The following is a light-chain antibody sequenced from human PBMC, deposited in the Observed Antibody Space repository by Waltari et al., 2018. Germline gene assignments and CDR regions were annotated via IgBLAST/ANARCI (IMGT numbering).Light chain of an antibody. V-gene: IGKV4-1*01. CDR1: QSVLSSSNNKNY. J-gene: IGKJ2*01. CDR2: WAS. Sequence: DIVMTQSPDSLAVSLGERATIKCKSSQSVLSSSNNKNYLGWYQQKPGNPPKLLITWASTRESGVPDRFSGSGSGTDFALTISSLQAEDVAVYYCQQCYSPPYTFGQGTKLEIK. CDR3: QQCYSPPYT.